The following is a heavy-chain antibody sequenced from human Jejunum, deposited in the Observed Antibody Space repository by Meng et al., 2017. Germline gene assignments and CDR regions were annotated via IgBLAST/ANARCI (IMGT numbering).Heavy chain of an antibody. J-gene: IGHJ4*02. D-gene: IGHD1-26*01. CDR1: GASVSSNSAG. CDR3: AGGGLVRSTRGYFDY. V-gene: IGHV6-1*01. CDR2: TYYRSKWYI. Sequence: QIQLLQSGPGLVKPSQTLSLTCATSGASVSSNSAGWNWIRQSPSRGLEWLGRTYYRSKWYIDYAVSVKSRITINPDTSKNQFSLHLNSVTPEDTAVYYCAGGGLVRSTRGYFDYWGQGTLVTVSS.